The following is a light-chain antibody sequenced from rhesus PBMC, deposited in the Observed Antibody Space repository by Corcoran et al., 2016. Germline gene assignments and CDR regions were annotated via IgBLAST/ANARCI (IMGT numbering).Light chain of an antibody. CDR3: LQHNDYPYS. CDR2: AAS. J-gene: IGKJ2*01. V-gene: IGKV1-28*02. Sequence: DIQMTQSPSSLSASVGDTVTITCRASQGSSSYLNGFQQKPGKAPKLLIYAASSLESGVPTRFSGSGSWTEFTLTISNLQPEDFATYYCLQHNDYPYSFGQGTKVEIK. CDR1: QGSSSY.